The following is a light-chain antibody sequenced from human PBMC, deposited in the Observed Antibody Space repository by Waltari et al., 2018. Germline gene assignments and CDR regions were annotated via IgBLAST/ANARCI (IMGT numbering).Light chain of an antibody. CDR3: SSYGGRSSVV. V-gene: IGLV2-8*01. CDR2: EVS. Sequence: QSALTQPPSASGSPGQSVTISCTGTSSDVGGYNYVSWYQQHPGKAPKVMMYEVSKRPSGVPERFSGSKSGNTASLTVSGLQAEDEADYYGSSYGGRSSVVFGGGTKLTVL. J-gene: IGLJ2*01. CDR1: SSDVGGYNY.